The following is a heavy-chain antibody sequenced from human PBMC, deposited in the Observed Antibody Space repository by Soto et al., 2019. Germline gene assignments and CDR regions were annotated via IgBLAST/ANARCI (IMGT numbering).Heavy chain of an antibody. Sequence: EVQLLESGGGLVQPGGSLRLSCAASGFTFSSYAMSWVRQAPGKGLEWVSAISGSGGSTYYADSVKGRFTISRDNSKNTLYLQMNRLRAEDTAVYYCAKDQGIVVVPAATTEEDAFDIWGQGTMVTVSS. CDR2: ISGSGGST. CDR1: GFTFSSYA. J-gene: IGHJ3*02. V-gene: IGHV3-23*01. D-gene: IGHD2-2*01. CDR3: AKDQGIVVVPAATTEEDAFDI.